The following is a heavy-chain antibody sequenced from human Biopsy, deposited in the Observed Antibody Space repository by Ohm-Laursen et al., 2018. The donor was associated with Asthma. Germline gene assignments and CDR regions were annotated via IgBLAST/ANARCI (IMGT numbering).Heavy chain of an antibody. V-gene: IGHV3-9*01. J-gene: IGHJ4*01. Sequence: LSLTCAASGFSFDDCAMHWVRQAPGKGLEWVSSISWNSGNIDYAVSVKGRFTISRDNAKNSLYLQMQSLRPEDTAFYYCAKSADYYDSTDYLDFWGRGTLVSVSS. D-gene: IGHD3-22*01. CDR2: ISWNSGNI. CDR3: AKSADYYDSTDYLDF. CDR1: GFSFDDCA.